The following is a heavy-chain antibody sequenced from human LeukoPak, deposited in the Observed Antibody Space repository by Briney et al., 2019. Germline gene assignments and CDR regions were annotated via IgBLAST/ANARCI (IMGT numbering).Heavy chain of an antibody. CDR3: AKLGGGPIAVAGTWFDP. Sequence: GGSLRLSCAASGFTFSSYAMSWVRQAPGKGLEWVSAISGSGGSTYYADSVKGRFTISRDNSKNTLYLQMNSLRAEDTAVYYCAKLGGGPIAVAGTWFDPWGQGTLVTVSS. D-gene: IGHD6-19*01. CDR2: ISGSGGST. J-gene: IGHJ5*02. CDR1: GFTFSSYA. V-gene: IGHV3-23*01.